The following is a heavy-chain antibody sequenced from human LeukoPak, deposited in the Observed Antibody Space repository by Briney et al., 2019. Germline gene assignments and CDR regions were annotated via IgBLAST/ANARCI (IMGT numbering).Heavy chain of an antibody. J-gene: IGHJ4*02. V-gene: IGHV1-2*02. D-gene: IGHD3-9*01. CDR2: INPTSGGT. Sequence: ASVKVSCKASGYTFTGYYLHWVRQAPGQGLEWMGWINPTSGGTNYAQKFQDRVTMTRDTSISTAYMELSRLRSDDTAVYYCARSPHIMTGENFDYWGQGTLVTVSS. CDR3: ARSPHIMTGENFDY. CDR1: GYTFTGYY.